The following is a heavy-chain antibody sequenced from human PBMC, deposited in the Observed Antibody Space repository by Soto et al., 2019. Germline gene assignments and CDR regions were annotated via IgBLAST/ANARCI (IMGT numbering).Heavy chain of an antibody. D-gene: IGHD3-22*01. V-gene: IGHV1-8*01. CDR3: FTMRVGVIPPSSWDDP. CDR1: GYTFTSYD. J-gene: IGHJ5*02. Sequence: QVQLVQSGAEVKKPGASVKVSCKASGYTFTSYDINWVRQATGQGLEWMGWMNPNSGNTGHAQKYQGRVSMTRNTSKSTAYLELSRLRSGDAAVYYCFTMRVGVIPPSSWDDPWGQGTLVTVSS. CDR2: MNPNSGNT.